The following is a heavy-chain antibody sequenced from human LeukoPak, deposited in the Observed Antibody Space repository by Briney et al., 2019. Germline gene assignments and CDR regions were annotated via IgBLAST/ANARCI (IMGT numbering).Heavy chain of an antibody. Sequence: SETLSLTCTVSGGSISSSSYYGSWIRQPAGKGLEWIGRIYTSGSTNYNPSLKSRVTISVDTSKNQFSLKLSSVTAADTAVYYCARVPAGIAAAFDPWGQGTLVTVSS. CDR1: GGSISSSSYY. J-gene: IGHJ5*02. CDR3: ARVPAGIAAAFDP. CDR2: IYTSGST. V-gene: IGHV4-61*02. D-gene: IGHD6-13*01.